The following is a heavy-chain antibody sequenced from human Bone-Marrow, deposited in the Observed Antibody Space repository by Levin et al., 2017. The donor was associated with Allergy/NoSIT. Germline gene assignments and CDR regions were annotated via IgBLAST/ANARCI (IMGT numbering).Heavy chain of an antibody. Sequence: SETLSLTCTVSGGSISSGGYYWSWIRQHPGKGLEWIGYIYYSGSTYYNPSLKSRVTISVDTSKNQFSLKLSSVTAADTAVYYCARDKGEGPHDYGELRAFDPWGQGTLVTVSS. J-gene: IGHJ5*02. CDR2: IYYSGST. CDR3: ARDKGEGPHDYGELRAFDP. V-gene: IGHV4-31*03. D-gene: IGHD4-17*01. CDR1: GGSISSGGYY.